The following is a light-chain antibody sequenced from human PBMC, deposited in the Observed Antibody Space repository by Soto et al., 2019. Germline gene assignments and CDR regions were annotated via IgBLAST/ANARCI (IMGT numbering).Light chain of an antibody. V-gene: IGKV1-39*01. CDR1: QSISSF. CDR2: AAS. CDR3: QQSFSSRRT. Sequence: DIQMTQSPSSLSASVGDRVTITCRANQSISSFLHWYQQPPGKAPKLLISAASSLQSGVPSRFSGSGSGTDFTLAISSLHPEDFATYYCQQSFSSRRTFGQGTRVDIK. J-gene: IGKJ1*01.